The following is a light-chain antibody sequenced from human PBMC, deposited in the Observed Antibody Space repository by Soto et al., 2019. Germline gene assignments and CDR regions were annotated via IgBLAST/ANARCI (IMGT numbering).Light chain of an antibody. CDR1: SSNIGAGYD. Sequence: SVLTQPPSVSGAPGQRVTISCTGSSSNIGAGYDVHWYQQLPGTAPKLLIYGNSNRPSGVPDRFSGSKSGTSASLAITGLQAEDEADYYCQSYDSSPSGSVVFGGGTKLTVL. CDR2: GNS. CDR3: QSYDSSPSGSVV. J-gene: IGLJ2*01. V-gene: IGLV1-40*01.